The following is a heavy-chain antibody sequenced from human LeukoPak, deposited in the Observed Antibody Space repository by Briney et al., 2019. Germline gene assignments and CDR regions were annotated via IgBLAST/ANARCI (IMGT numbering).Heavy chain of an antibody. CDR2: MNPNSGNT. D-gene: IGHD6-6*01. Sequence: ASVKVSCKASGYTFTSYDINWVRQATGQGLEWMGWMNPNSGNTGYAQKFQGRVTITRNTSISTAYMELSSLRSEDTAVYYCARGRKFSRSIAARPSWFDPWGQGTLVTVSS. V-gene: IGHV1-8*03. J-gene: IGHJ5*02. CDR1: GYTFTSYD. CDR3: ARGRKFSRSIAARPSWFDP.